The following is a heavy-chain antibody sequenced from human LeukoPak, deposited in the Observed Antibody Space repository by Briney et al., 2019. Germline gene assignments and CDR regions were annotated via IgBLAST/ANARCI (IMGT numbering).Heavy chain of an antibody. D-gene: IGHD2-15*01. Sequence: SETLSLTCTVSGGSISSYYWSWIRQPPGKGLEWIGYIYYSGSTNYNPSLKSRVIISVDTSKNQFSLRLSSVTAADTAVYYCARGAAATYWGQGTLVTVSS. CDR1: GGSISSYY. V-gene: IGHV4-59*01. CDR3: ARGAAATY. CDR2: IYYSGST. J-gene: IGHJ4*02.